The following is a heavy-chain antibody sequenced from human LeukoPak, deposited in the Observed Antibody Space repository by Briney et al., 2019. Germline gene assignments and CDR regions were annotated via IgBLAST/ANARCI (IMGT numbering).Heavy chain of an antibody. V-gene: IGHV3-7*01. D-gene: IGHD3-22*01. CDR1: GLPFSANW. CDR3: ARDNGPKRYYYDSSGYSPSNYYYYYYMDV. CDR2: IKRDGGGK. J-gene: IGHJ6*03. Sequence: PGGSLSFSFQASGLPFSANWRSWFGQAPGKGLGGLANIKRDGGGKSYVALVKGRFTISRDNAKNSLYLQMNSLRAEDTAVYYCARDNGPKRYYYDSSGYSPSNYYYYYYMDVWGKGTTVTVSS.